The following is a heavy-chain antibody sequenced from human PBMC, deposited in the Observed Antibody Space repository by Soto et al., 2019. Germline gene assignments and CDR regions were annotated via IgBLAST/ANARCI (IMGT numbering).Heavy chain of an antibody. Sequence: QVLLVQSSAEVKKPGSSVKVSCKASGGTFTSTAFSWVRQAPGQGLEWMGGIIPVLGTPNYAQQFQARLTVTADASTTTVHMELSSLRSDDTAVYYCASSAGLDHLLNYYGLNVWGQGTTVTVS. D-gene: IGHD6-13*01. J-gene: IGHJ6*02. V-gene: IGHV1-69*01. CDR1: GGTFTSTA. CDR3: ASSAGLDHLLNYYGLNV. CDR2: IIPVLGTP.